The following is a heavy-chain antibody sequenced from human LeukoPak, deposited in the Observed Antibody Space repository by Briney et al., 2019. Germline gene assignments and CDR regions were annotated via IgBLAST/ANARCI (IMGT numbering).Heavy chain of an antibody. V-gene: IGHV4-39*07. J-gene: IGHJ4*02. CDR2: IYYSGST. CDR1: GGSISSSSYY. D-gene: IGHD6-6*01. CDR3: ARARSSSRSGTQYYFDY. Sequence: PSETLSLTCTVSGGSISSSSYYWGWIRQPPGKGLEWIGSIYYSGSTNYNPSLKSRVTISVDTAKNQFSLKLSSVTAADTAVYYCARARSSSRSGTQYYFDYWGQGTLVTVSS.